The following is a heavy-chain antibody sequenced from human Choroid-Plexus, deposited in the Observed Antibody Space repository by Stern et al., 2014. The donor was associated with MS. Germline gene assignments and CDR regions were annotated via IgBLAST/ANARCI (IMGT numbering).Heavy chain of an antibody. CDR3: AKDRHYLTYFFDH. CDR1: GFTFGSCA. V-gene: IGHV3-30*18. Sequence: VQLVESGGGVVQPGRPLRLSCVASGFTFGSCAMHWVRQAPGKWLEWVAGVSYDGSNKYYADSVKGRFTISRDNSQNTLYMQMSSLRPEDTAVYYCAKDRHYLTYFFDHWGQGSLVTVSS. J-gene: IGHJ5*02. D-gene: IGHD2/OR15-2a*01. CDR2: VSYDGSNK.